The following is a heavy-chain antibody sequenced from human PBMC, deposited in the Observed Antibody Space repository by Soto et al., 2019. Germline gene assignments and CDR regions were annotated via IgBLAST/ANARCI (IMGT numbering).Heavy chain of an antibody. V-gene: IGHV4-59*11. J-gene: IGHJ5*02. D-gene: IGHD1-26*01. CDR3: ARGGGWETNNWFDP. Sequence: SETLSLTCTVSGGSISSHYWTWIRQPPGKGLEWIGYIDYSGRNKYNPSLQSRVTISLDASKNQFSLQVTSVTAADTAVYCCARGGGWETNNWFDPWGQGALVTVSS. CDR1: GGSISSHY. CDR2: IDYSGRN.